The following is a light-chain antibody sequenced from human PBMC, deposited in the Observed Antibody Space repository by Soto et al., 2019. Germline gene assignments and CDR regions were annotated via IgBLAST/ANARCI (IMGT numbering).Light chain of an antibody. Sequence: QSVLTQPPSVSGAPGQRVTISCTGSSSNIGAGYDVHWYQQLPGTAPKLLMYGNTNRPSGVPDRFSGSKSGTSASLAITGLQAEDEADYYCQSYDSSLSGWVFGGGTKQTVL. CDR2: GNT. CDR1: SSNIGAGYD. V-gene: IGLV1-40*01. CDR3: QSYDSSLSGWV. J-gene: IGLJ3*02.